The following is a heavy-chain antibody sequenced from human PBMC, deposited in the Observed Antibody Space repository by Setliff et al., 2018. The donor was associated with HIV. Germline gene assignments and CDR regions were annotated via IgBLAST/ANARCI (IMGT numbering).Heavy chain of an antibody. Sequence: PSETLSLTCSVFGGSLSSYYWSWIRQPPGKGLEWIGYVYYSGTTNYNPSLKSRVSMSVDTSKNQFSLRLSSVTAADTAVYYCARKYLVNVFDYWGQGMLVTVS. D-gene: IGHD3-22*01. CDR2: VYYSGTT. CDR3: ARKYLVNVFDY. V-gene: IGHV4-59*01. J-gene: IGHJ4*02. CDR1: GGSLSSYY.